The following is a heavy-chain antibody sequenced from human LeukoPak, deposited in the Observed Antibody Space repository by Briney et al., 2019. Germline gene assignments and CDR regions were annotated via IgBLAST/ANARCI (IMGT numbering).Heavy chain of an antibody. Sequence: PGGSLRLSCAASGFTFSSYAMTWVRQAPGKGLEWVANIKQDGSEKYYVDSVKGRFTISRDNAKNSLYLQMNSLRAEDTAVYYCARGPPDYYDSSGYYHTFDYWGQGTLVTVSS. CDR3: ARGPPDYYDSSGYYHTFDY. J-gene: IGHJ4*02. CDR2: IKQDGSEK. CDR1: GFTFSSYA. V-gene: IGHV3-7*05. D-gene: IGHD3-22*01.